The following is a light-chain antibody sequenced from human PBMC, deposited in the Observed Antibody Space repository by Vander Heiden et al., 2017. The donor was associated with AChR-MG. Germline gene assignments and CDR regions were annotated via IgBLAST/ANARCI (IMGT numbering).Light chain of an antibody. CDR2: DAS. J-gene: IGKJ1*01. CDR1: QSVRSNY. V-gene: IGKV3D-20*01. Sequence: EIVLTQSPGNLSLSPGERATLSCGASQSVRSNYLAWYQQKPGLAPRLLIYDASSRATGIPDRFSGSGSGTDFALTISRLEPEDFAVYYCQQYGSSGRTFGQGTKVEIK. CDR3: QQYGSSGRT.